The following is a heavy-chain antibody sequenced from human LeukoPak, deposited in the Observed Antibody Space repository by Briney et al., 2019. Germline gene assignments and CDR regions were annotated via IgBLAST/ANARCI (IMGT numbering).Heavy chain of an antibody. CDR2: ISGSGDST. Sequence: GGSLRLSCAASGFTFSSYAMSWVRQAPGKGLEWVSTISGSGDSTYYAGSVKGRFTISRDNSNNTLYLQMNSLRAEATAVSYFAENVMTYFDYWGQGTLVTVSS. CDR3: AENVMTYFDY. CDR1: GFTFSSYA. D-gene: IGHD2/OR15-2a*01. V-gene: IGHV3-23*01. J-gene: IGHJ4*02.